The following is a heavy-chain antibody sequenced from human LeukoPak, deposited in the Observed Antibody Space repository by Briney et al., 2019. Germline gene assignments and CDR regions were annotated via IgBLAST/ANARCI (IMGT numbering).Heavy chain of an antibody. V-gene: IGHV3-74*03. J-gene: IGHJ2*01. CDR2: INGDGSST. Sequence: PGGSLRLSCAASGFTFSSYWMHWVRHAPGKGLVWVSRINGDGSSTPYADSVKGRFTISRDNAKNTLYLQMNSLRAEDTAVYYCAREAPLTGDWYFDLWGRGTLVTVSS. CDR3: AREAPLTGDWYFDL. CDR1: GFTFSSYW. D-gene: IGHD3-9*01.